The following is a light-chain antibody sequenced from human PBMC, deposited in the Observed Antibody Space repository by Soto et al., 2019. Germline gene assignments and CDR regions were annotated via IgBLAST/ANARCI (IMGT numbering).Light chain of an antibody. J-gene: IGLJ1*01. CDR2: DVS. CDR3: CSYAGSYTYV. V-gene: IGLV2-11*01. CDR1: SSDVGGYNY. Sequence: QSALTQTRSVSGSPGHSVTISCTGTSSDVGGYNYVSWYQQHPGKAPKLMIYDVSKRPSGVPDRFSGSKSGNTASLTISGLQAEDEADYCCCSYAGSYTYVFGTGTKLTVL.